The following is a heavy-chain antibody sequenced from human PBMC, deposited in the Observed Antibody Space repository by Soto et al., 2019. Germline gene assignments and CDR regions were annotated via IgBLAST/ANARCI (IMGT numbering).Heavy chain of an antibody. V-gene: IGHV4-34*01. D-gene: IGHD2-2*02. Sequence: QVQLQQWGAGLLKPSETLSLTCAVYGGSFSGYYWSWIRQHPGKGLEWIGEINHSGSTNYNPSLKSRVTISVDTSKNQFSLKLSSVTAADTAVYYCARGRPVWVGPAAIWRNWFDPWGQGTLVTVSS. CDR1: GGSFSGYY. CDR2: INHSGST. CDR3: ARGRPVWVGPAAIWRNWFDP. J-gene: IGHJ5*02.